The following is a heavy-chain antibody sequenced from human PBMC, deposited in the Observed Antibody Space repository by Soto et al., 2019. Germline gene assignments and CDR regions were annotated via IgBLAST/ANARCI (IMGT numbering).Heavy chain of an antibody. D-gene: IGHD3-22*01. Sequence: QLQLQESGPGLVKPSETLSLTCTVSGGSISSSSYYWGWIRQPPGKGLEGIGSIYYSGSTYYNPSLKSRVTISVDTSKKQFSLKLSSVTAADTAVYYCAKHTYYYDSSGYYFDYWGQGTLVTVSS. J-gene: IGHJ4*02. CDR2: IYYSGST. CDR3: AKHTYYYDSSGYYFDY. V-gene: IGHV4-39*01. CDR1: GGSISSSSYY.